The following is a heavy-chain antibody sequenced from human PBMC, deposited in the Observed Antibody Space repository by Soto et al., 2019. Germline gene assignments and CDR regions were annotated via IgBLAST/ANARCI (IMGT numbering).Heavy chain of an antibody. CDR3: AREGSLICLGAPQYFDY. V-gene: IGHV6-1*01. Sequence: PSQTLSLTCAISGDSVSSNSAAWNWIRQSPSRGLEWLGRTYYRSKWYNDYAVSVKSRITINPDTSKNQFSLQLNSVTPEDTAVYYCAREGSLICLGAPQYFDYWGQGTLVTVSS. CDR2: TYYRSKWYN. J-gene: IGHJ4*02. D-gene: IGHD3-16*01. CDR1: GDSVSSNSAA.